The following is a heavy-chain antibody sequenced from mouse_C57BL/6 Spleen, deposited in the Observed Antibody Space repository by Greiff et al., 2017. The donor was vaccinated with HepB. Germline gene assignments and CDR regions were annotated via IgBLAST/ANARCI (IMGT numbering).Heavy chain of an antibody. D-gene: IGHD4-1*01. CDR3: ARVWVWYFDY. J-gene: IGHJ2*01. V-gene: IGHV1-55*01. Sequence: VQLQQPGAELVKPGASVKMSCKASGYSFTSYWITWVKQRPGQGLEWIGDIYPGSGSTNYNEKFKSKATLTVDKSSSTAYMQVSSLTSEDSAVYYCARVWVWYFDYWGQGTTLTVSS. CDR1: GYSFTSYW. CDR2: IYPGSGST.